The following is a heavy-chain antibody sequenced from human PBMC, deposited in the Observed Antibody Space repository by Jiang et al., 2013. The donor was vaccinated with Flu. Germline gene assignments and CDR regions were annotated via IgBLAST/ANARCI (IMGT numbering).Heavy chain of an antibody. D-gene: IGHD5-12*01. CDR2: INPTADTT. CDR3: AREETVDIAATWRLYHFDY. Sequence: VQLVESGAEVKKPGASVMVSCKASGYAFTNHYIHWVRLAPGQGLEWMGMINPTADTTSFAQRFQDRVTLTRDTSTSTVYMELSSLRSEDTAVYYCAREETVDIAATWRLYHFDYWGQGTLVTVSS. CDR1: GYAFTNHY. J-gene: IGHJ4*02. V-gene: IGHV1-46*01.